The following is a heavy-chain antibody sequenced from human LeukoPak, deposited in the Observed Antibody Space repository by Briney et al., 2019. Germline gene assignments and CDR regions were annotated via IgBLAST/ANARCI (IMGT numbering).Heavy chain of an antibody. CDR1: GFTFSSYS. Sequence: GGSLRLSCAASGFTFSSYSMNWVRQAPGKGLEWVSSISSSSSYIYYADSVKGRFTISRDNAKNSLYLQMNSLRAEDTAVYYCARAREWDLLSLDAFDIWGQGTMVTVSS. V-gene: IGHV3-21*01. D-gene: IGHD1-26*01. CDR3: ARAREWDLLSLDAFDI. J-gene: IGHJ3*02. CDR2: ISSSSSYI.